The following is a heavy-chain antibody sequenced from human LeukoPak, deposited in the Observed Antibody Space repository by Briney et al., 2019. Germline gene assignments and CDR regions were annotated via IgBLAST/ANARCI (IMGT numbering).Heavy chain of an antibody. CDR3: ARGLGDGYINYGGPYYFDY. V-gene: IGHV4-34*01. J-gene: IGHJ4*02. CDR2: INHSGST. CDR1: GGSFSGYY. D-gene: IGHD5-24*01. Sequence: SETLSLTCAVYGGSFSGYYWSWIRQPPGKGLEWIGEINHSGSTNYNPSLKSRVTISVDTSKNQFSLKLSSVTAADTAVYYCARGLGDGYINYGGPYYFDYWGREPWSPSPQ.